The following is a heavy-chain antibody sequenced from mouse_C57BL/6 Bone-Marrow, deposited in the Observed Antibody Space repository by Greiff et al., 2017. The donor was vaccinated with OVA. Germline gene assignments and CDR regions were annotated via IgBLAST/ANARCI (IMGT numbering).Heavy chain of an antibody. CDR2: IDPETGGT. V-gene: IGHV1-15*01. CDR3: TRPYYDDDNFDY. CDR1: GYTFTDYE. J-gene: IGHJ2*01. D-gene: IGHD2-4*01. Sequence: QVQLQQSGAELVRPGASVTLSCKASGYTFTDYEMHWVKQTPVHGLEWIGAIDPETGGTAYNQKFKGKAILTADKSSSTAYMELRSLTSEDSAVYYCTRPYYDDDNFDYWGQGTTLTVSS.